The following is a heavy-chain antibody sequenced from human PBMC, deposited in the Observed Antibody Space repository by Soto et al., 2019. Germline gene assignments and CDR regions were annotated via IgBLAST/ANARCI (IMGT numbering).Heavy chain of an antibody. CDR1: GGSISNFY. J-gene: IGHJ4*02. V-gene: IGHV4-59*08. CDR3: ARHRYSYGVYYFDY. CDR2: IYYSGST. D-gene: IGHD5-18*01. Sequence: SSETLSPTRLFSGGSISNFYWSWIPQPPGKGLEWIGYIYYSGSTNYNPSLTSRVTISVDTSKIQFSLKLSSVTAADTAVYYCARHRYSYGVYYFDYWGQGTLVTVSS.